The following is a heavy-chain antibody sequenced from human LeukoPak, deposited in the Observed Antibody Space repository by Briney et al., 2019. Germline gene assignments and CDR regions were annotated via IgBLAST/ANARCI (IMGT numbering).Heavy chain of an antibody. J-gene: IGHJ5*02. D-gene: IGHD3-22*01. V-gene: IGHV4-39*07. CDR2: MYYTGTT. CDR3: ARADYYDSSGLVRGFDP. CDR1: GGSLRSTYY. Sequence: SETLSLTCTVSGGSLRSTYYWGWIRQPPGKGLEWMGSMYYTGTTYYNPSLKTRVTMSFDTSKNQFSLNLSSVTAADTAVYYCARADYYDSSGLVRGFDPWGQGTLVTVSS.